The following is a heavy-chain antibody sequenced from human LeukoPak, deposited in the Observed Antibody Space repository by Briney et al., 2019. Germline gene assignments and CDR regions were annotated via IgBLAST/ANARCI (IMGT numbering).Heavy chain of an antibody. Sequence: GGSLRLSCGASGFTFSEYWMTWVRQAPGRGPEWVANIKGDGSKIYYVDSVKGRSTISRDNDKNSLYLQMNNLRVEDTAVYHCARDGSCFDLWGQGALVTVSS. D-gene: IGHD2-15*01. CDR2: IKGDGSKI. CDR3: ARDGSCFDL. CDR1: GFTFSEYW. J-gene: IGHJ4*02. V-gene: IGHV3-7*01.